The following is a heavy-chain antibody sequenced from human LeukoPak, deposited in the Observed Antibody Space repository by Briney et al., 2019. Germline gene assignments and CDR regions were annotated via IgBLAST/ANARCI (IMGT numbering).Heavy chain of an antibody. CDR3: ARGGVSGWWKKNYYYGMDV. CDR2: IGTAGDT. J-gene: IGHJ6*02. Sequence: GGALILSCAASGFTFSSYDMHGVRQATGKGLEWVSAIGTAGDTYYPGSVKGRFTISRENAKNSLYLQMNSLRAGDTAVYYCARGGVSGWWKKNYYYGMDVWGQGTTVTVSS. D-gene: IGHD6-19*01. CDR1: GFTFSSYD. V-gene: IGHV3-13*01.